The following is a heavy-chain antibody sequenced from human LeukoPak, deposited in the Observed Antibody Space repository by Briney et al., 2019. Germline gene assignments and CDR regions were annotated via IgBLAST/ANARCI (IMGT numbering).Heavy chain of an antibody. V-gene: IGHV4-39*07. Sequence: SETLSLTCTVSGGSISSNSYYWGWIRQPPGKGLEWIGSIYYSGSTYYNPSLKSRVTMSLDTSKNQFSLKLNSVTAPDTAVYYCASWPFYYGKGGYDYWGQGTLVTVSS. CDR3: ASWPFYYGKGGYDY. J-gene: IGHJ4*02. CDR2: IYYSGST. CDR1: GGSISSNSYY. D-gene: IGHD3-10*01.